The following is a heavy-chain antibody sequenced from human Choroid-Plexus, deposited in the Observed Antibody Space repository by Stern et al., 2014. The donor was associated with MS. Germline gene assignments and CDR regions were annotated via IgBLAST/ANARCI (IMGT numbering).Heavy chain of an antibody. CDR3: AKDRQYLTYFFDH. Sequence: VQLVESGGGVVQPGRPLRISCVASGFTFGSCAMHWVRPAPGKGLVWGAGVSYVGSNKYYSDSVKGRFTISRDNSQNTLYMQMSSLRPEDTAVYYCAKDRQYLTYFFDHWGQGSLVTVSS. CDR2: VSYVGSNK. CDR1: GFTFGSCA. J-gene: IGHJ5*02. D-gene: IGHD2/OR15-2a*01. V-gene: IGHV3-30*18.